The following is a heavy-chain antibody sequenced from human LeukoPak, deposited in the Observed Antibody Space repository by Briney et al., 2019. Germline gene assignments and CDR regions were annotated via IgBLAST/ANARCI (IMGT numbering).Heavy chain of an antibody. CDR1: GYTFTSYA. CDR3: ARAAQGYYDSSGYLSADY. V-gene: IGHV1-3*01. J-gene: IGHJ4*02. CDR2: INAGNGNT. Sequence: ASVKVSCKASGYTFTSYAMHWVRQAPGQRLEWMGWINAGNGNTKYSQKFQGRVTFTRDTSASTAYMELSSLRSEDTAVYYCARAAQGYYDSSGYLSADYWGQGTLVTVSS. D-gene: IGHD3-22*01.